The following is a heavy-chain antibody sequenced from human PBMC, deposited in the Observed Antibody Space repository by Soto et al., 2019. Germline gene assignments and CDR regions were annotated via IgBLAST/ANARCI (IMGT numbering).Heavy chain of an antibody. J-gene: IGHJ6*02. CDR3: ATNGGERYYYGMDV. D-gene: IGHD6-25*01. CDR1: GCSISSGDYY. CDR2: IYYSGST. Sequence: PSETLSLTCTVSGCSISSGDYYWSWIRQPPGKGLEWIGYIYYSGSTYYNPSLKSRVTISVDTSKNQFSLKLSSVTAADTAVYYCATNGGERYYYGMDVWGQGTTVTVSS. V-gene: IGHV4-30-4*01.